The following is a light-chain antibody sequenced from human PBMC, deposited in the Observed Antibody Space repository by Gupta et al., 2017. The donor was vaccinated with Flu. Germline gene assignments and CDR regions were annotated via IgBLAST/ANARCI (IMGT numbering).Light chain of an antibody. Sequence: DIVMTQTPDSLTLSLGERATIHCKASEYVFYSRNKQNYLAWYHQRPGQPPKLLLYGASMRDSGVPDRFSGSGSGTDFNLTISDLQAEDVGFYYCQQYFSVPFAFGPGTRV. CDR2: GAS. V-gene: IGKV4-1*01. CDR3: QQYFSVPFA. CDR1: EYVFYSRNKQNY. J-gene: IGKJ3*01.